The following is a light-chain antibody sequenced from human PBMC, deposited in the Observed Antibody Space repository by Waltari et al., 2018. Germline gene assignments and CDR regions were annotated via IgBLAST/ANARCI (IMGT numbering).Light chain of an antibody. V-gene: IGKV3-15*01. CDR3: QQYYSTPPWT. J-gene: IGKJ1*01. CDR1: QSIGSH. CDR2: GAS. Sequence: EIVMTQSPVTLSVSPGERVTLSCRASQSIGSHLAWYQQKPGQPPRLLIYGASTRASGIPARFSGSGSETDFTLTISSLQSEDSALYYCQQYYSTPPWTFGQGTKVEIK.